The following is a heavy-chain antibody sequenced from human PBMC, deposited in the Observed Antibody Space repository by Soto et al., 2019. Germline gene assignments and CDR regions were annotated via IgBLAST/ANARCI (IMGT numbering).Heavy chain of an antibody. D-gene: IGHD3-16*02. V-gene: IGHV4-59*01. Sequence: SETLSLTCTVSGGSISSYYWSWIRQPPGKGLEWIGYIYYSGSTNYNPSLKSRVTISVDTSKNQFSLKLSSVTAADTAVYYCARAVGYDYVWGSYRYPYYFDYWGQGTLVTVSS. J-gene: IGHJ4*02. CDR3: ARAVGYDYVWGSYRYPYYFDY. CDR1: GGSISSYY. CDR2: IYYSGST.